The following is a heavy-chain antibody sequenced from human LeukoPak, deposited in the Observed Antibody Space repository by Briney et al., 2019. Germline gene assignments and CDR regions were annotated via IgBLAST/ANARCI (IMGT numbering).Heavy chain of an antibody. Sequence: GGSLRLSCAPSGLIVSGNYMSWVRQAPGKGLEWVSAIIGSGGSTYYADSVKGRFTISRDNSKNTLYLQMNSLRAEDTAVYYCAKDHESDGYPCLDHWGQGALVVVSS. V-gene: IGHV3-23*01. CDR1: GLIVSGNY. CDR2: IIGSGGST. J-gene: IGHJ4*02. CDR3: AKDHESDGYPCLDH. D-gene: IGHD3-22*01.